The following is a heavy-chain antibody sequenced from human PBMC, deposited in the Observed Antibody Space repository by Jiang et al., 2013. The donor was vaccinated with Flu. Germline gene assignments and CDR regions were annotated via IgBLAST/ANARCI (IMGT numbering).Heavy chain of an antibody. CDR3: ARQDYFDY. V-gene: IGHV4-61*07. CDR2: VYYTGST. J-gene: IGHJ4*02. Sequence: EWIGYVYYTGSTNYNPSLKSRVTISLDTSKNQFSLKLNSVTAADTAVYYCARQDYFDYWGQGNPGSPSPQ.